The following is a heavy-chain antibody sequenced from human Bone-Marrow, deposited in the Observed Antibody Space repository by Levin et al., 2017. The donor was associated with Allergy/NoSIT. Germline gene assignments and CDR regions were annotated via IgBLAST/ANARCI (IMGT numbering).Heavy chain of an antibody. D-gene: IGHD1-26*01. Sequence: GESLKISCKGSGYSFTSYWIGWVRQMPGKGLEWMGIIYPGDSDTRYSPSFQGQVTISADKSISTAYLQWSSLKASDTAMYYCARAPQGPIVGARYGMDGWGQGTTVTVSS. CDR2: IYPGDSDT. CDR1: GYSFTSYW. J-gene: IGHJ6*02. CDR3: ARAPQGPIVGARYGMDG. V-gene: IGHV5-51*01.